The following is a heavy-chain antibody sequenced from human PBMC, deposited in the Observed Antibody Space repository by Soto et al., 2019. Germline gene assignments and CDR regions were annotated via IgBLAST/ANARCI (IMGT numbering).Heavy chain of an antibody. V-gene: IGHV3-23*01. J-gene: IGHJ5*02. CDR3: AKCGACNTCIPTGFDP. D-gene: IGHD2-21*01. CDR1: GFTFSNYA. CDR2: ITGNGVST. Sequence: VGSLRLSCAVSGFTFSNYAMAWVRQAPGKGLEYVSSITGNGVSTYYAHSVKGRFTISRDNSKNTLYVQMNSLTAEDTAIYYCAKCGACNTCIPTGFDPWGQGTLVTVSS.